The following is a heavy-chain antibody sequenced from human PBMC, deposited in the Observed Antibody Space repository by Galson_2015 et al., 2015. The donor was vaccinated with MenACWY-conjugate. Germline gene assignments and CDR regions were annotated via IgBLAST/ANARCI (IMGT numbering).Heavy chain of an antibody. CDR2: ISKSGSPI. V-gene: IGHV3-48*03. D-gene: IGHD5-18*01. J-gene: IGHJ6*03. CDR1: GFTFTGYE. CDR3: ARVATWIHQYYYYMDV. Sequence: SLRLSCAVSGFTFTGYEFNWVHQAPGKGLEWLSYISKSGSPIYYADSVKGRFTISRDNTKKSLFLQMNSLTAGDTAVYYCARVATWIHQYYYYMDVWGQGTLVTVSS.